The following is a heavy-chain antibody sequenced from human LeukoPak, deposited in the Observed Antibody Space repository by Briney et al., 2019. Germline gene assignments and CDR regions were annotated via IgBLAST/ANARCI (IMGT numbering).Heavy chain of an antibody. Sequence: PGGSLRLSCAASGFTFSSYAMSWVRQAPGKGLEWVSAISGSGGSTYYADSVKGRFTISRDNTKDSLYLQMDSLRPEDTAFYYCARSLYFLTAWYFAHWGRGTLVSVSS. D-gene: IGHD3/OR15-3a*01. V-gene: IGHV3-23*01. CDR1: GFTFSSYA. CDR3: ARSLYFLTAWYFAH. J-gene: IGHJ2*01. CDR2: ISGSGGST.